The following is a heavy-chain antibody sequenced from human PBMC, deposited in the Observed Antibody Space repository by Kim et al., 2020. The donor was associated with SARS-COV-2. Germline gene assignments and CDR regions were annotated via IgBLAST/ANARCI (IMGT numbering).Heavy chain of an antibody. D-gene: IGHD6-6*01. CDR1: GGTFSSYA. Sequence: SVKVSCKASGGTFSSYAISWVRQAPGQGLEWMGGIIPIFGTANYAQKFQGRVTITADESTSTAYMELSSLRSEDTAVYYCEVSSSRPNYFDYWGQGTLVTVSS. CDR3: EVSSSRPNYFDY. V-gene: IGHV1-69*13. CDR2: IIPIFGTA. J-gene: IGHJ4*02.